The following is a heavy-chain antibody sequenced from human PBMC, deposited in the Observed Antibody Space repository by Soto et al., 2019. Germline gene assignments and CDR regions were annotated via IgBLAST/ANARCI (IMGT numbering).Heavy chain of an antibody. Sequence: QITLKESCPTLVKPTQTLTLTCTFSAFSLSTSGVGVGWIRQPPGKALEWLTFIYWDDDKRYSPSLKSRLTITKDNSKNQVVLTMTNMDPVDTATYYCARLVAAGITYYFDSWGPGTLGTVSS. CDR1: AFSLSTSGVG. J-gene: IGHJ4*02. CDR3: ARLVAAGITYYFDS. D-gene: IGHD2-21*01. CDR2: IYWDDDK. V-gene: IGHV2-5*02.